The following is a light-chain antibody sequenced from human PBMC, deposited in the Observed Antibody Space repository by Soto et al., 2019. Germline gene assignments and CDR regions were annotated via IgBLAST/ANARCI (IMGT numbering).Light chain of an antibody. J-gene: IGKJ2*02. CDR1: QSLSSY. CDR3: QQSYRTPRT. CDR2: AAS. Sequence: DIQMTQSPSSLSASVGDRVTITCRASQSLSSYLNWYQQKPGKAPKLLIYAASSLQSGVPSRFSGSGSGTDFTLTISSLQPEDFATYYCQQSYRTPRTFGQGTKLEIK. V-gene: IGKV1-39*01.